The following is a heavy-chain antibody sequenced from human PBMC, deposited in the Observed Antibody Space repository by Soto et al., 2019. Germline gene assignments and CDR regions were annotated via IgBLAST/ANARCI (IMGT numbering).Heavy chain of an antibody. CDR2: ITSDGDST. V-gene: IGHV3-64D*06. Sequence: PGWSLRLSCSVSGFTFSNYAMHWVRQAPGKGLEYVSGITSDGDSTWHADSVKDRFTISRDDSKNTLFLQMSSLRVEDTAIYFCVKGNQLLRYYFEFWGHGTLVTVSS. CDR3: VKGNQLLRYYFEF. D-gene: IGHD2-15*01. CDR1: GFTFSNYA. J-gene: IGHJ4*01.